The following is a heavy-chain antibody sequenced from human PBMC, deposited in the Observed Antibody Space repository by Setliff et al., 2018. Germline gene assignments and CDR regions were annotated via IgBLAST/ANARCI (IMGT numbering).Heavy chain of an antibody. CDR1: GYTFTNYG. CDR2: ISAYNGDT. CDR3: ASSRTWIPVLDH. Sequence: GASVKVSCKTSGYTFTNYGLSWVRQAPGQGLEWMGWISAYNGDTDYAQKFQGRVTMTTDTSTNTAYMELRSLRSDDTATYYCASSRTWIPVLDHCGQGTLVTVSS. J-gene: IGHJ4*02. D-gene: IGHD5-12*01. V-gene: IGHV1-18*01.